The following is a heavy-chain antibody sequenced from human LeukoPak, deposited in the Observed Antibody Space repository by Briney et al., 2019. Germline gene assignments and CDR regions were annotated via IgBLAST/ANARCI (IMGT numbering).Heavy chain of an antibody. CDR2: IIPIFGTA. Sequence: GASVKVSCKASGGTFSSYAISWVRQAPGQGLEWMGGIIPIFGTANYAQKFQGRVTITADESTSTAYMELSSLRSEDTAVYYCARDPSYDILTGYYYSRDAFDIWGQGTMVTVSS. J-gene: IGHJ3*02. D-gene: IGHD3-9*01. V-gene: IGHV1-69*13. CDR3: ARDPSYDILTGYYYSRDAFDI. CDR1: GGTFSSYA.